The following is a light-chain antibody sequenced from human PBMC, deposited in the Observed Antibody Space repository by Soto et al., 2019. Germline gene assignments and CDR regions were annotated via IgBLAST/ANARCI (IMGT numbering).Light chain of an antibody. J-gene: IGKJ5*01. V-gene: IGKV3-20*01. CDR1: QSVRSSD. Sequence: EIVLTQSPGTLSLSPGERATLFCRASQSVRSSDLAWYQQKPGQTPSLLIYGASSRATGTPDRFSGSGSGTDFTLTISRLEPEDFAVYFCQQYTGPPTTFGQGTRLEIK. CDR2: GAS. CDR3: QQYTGPPTT.